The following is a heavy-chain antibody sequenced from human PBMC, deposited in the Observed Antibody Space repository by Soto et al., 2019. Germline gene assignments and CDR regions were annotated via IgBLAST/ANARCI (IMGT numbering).Heavy chain of an antibody. J-gene: IGHJ4*02. Sequence: QVQLQESGPGLVKPSQTLSLTCTVSGGSISSGDHYWTWIRQPPGKGLEWIGSIHYSGSTYHNPSLESRVTIYLDQSKHQFSLKLSSVTAADPALYYCARRQFYSSSWYLPDYWGQGTLVTVSS. D-gene: IGHD6-13*01. CDR3: ARRQFYSSSWYLPDY. CDR2: IHYSGST. CDR1: GGSISSGDHY. V-gene: IGHV4-30-4*01.